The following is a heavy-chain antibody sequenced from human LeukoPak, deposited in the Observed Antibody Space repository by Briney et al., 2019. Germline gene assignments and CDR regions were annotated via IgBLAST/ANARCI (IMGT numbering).Heavy chain of an antibody. CDR1: GYSFTNFW. CDR3: ARPHFDSSGYEFDY. D-gene: IGHD3-22*01. Sequence: GESLKISCKGSGYSFTNFWIGWVRQMPGKGLERMGIIYPGDSDTRYSPSFQGQVTISADKSINTAYLQWSSLKASDTAMYYCARPHFDSSGYEFDYWGQGTLVTVSS. V-gene: IGHV5-51*01. CDR2: IYPGDSDT. J-gene: IGHJ4*02.